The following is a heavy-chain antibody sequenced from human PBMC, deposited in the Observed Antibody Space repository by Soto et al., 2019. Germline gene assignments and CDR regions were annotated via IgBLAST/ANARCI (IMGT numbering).Heavy chain of an antibody. J-gene: IGHJ4*02. CDR3: GKDIRSGSIDY. CDR2: IWAHGTEQ. CDR1: GYSITNHG. V-gene: IGHV3-33*06. Sequence: QVRLAQSGGGVVQPGRSLTLSCAASGYSITNHGMHWVRQAPDKGLEWVALIWAHGTEQYYADSVKGRFTVSRDTSTNTVYLQMNSLRAEDTARYYCGKDIRSGSIDYWGQGTLVTVSS. D-gene: IGHD1-1*01.